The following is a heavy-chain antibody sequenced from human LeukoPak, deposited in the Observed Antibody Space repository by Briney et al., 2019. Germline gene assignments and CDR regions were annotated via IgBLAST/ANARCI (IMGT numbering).Heavy chain of an antibody. Sequence: GGSLRLSCAASGFTFSSYGMHWVRQAPGKGLEWLAVISYDGSNKYYADSVKGRFTISRDNSKNTLYLQMNSLRAEDTAVYYCAKDQDYYGSGSLDHWGQGTLVTVSS. CDR3: AKDQDYYGSGSLDH. D-gene: IGHD3-10*01. V-gene: IGHV3-30*18. CDR1: GFTFSSYG. J-gene: IGHJ4*02. CDR2: ISYDGSNK.